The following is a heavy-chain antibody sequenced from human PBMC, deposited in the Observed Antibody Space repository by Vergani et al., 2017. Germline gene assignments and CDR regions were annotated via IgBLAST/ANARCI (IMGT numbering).Heavy chain of an antibody. Sequence: EIQVLESGGGLVQPGGSLRLSCAASGFTFSSYAMSWVRQAPGKGLQWVSGISGSGGNTFYADSVKGRFTISRDNSKNTLYLQMSSLRAEDTAVYFCVKENTYYDTLTAYYGMDVWGQGTTVTVSS. J-gene: IGHJ6*02. V-gene: IGHV3-23*01. CDR1: GFTFSSYA. D-gene: IGHD3-9*01. CDR3: VKENTYYDTLTAYYGMDV. CDR2: ISGSGGNT.